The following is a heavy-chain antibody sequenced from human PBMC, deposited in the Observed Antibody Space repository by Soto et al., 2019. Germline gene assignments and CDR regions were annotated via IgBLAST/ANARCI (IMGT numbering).Heavy chain of an antibody. CDR2: IYYSGST. D-gene: IGHD5-18*01. Sequence: PSETLSLTCTVSGGSISSSSYYGGLILQPPGKGLEWIGSIYYSGSTYYNPSLKSRVTISVDTSKNQFSLKLSSVTAADTAVYYCASEKYSYGPGHLDYWGQGTLVTVSS. V-gene: IGHV4-39*01. J-gene: IGHJ4*02. CDR1: GGSISSSSYY. CDR3: ASEKYSYGPGHLDY.